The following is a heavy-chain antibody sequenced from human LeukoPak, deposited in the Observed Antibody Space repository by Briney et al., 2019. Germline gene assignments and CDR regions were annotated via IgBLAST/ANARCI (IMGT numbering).Heavy chain of an antibody. CDR2: VRGSDAGT. J-gene: IGHJ4*02. D-gene: IGHD1-26*01. Sequence: PGGSLRFSCAASGFTFSSYAMNWVRQAPGKGLEWVSAVRGSDAGTSYADSVKGRFTISRDNSKNTLYLQMNSLRAEDTAVYYCAKNRGGSYYSGSDYWGQGTLVTVSS. CDR1: GFTFSSYA. V-gene: IGHV3-23*01. CDR3: AKNRGGSYYSGSDY.